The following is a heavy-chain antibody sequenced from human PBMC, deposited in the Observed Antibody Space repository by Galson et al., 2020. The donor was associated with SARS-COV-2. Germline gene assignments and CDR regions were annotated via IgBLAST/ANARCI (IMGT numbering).Heavy chain of an antibody. J-gene: IGHJ3*01. CDR2: ITSDRGGT. D-gene: IGHD5-12*01. CDR1: GFTFNVDW. V-gene: IGHV3-74*01. CDR3: VRDRGAPDAFNV. Sequence: TGGSLRLSCVASGFTFNVDWMHWVRQAPGKGLVWVSRITSDRGGTVYADSVKGRVTVSRDNAKNTLYLHLNSLRAEDTAVYYCVRDRGAPDAFNVWGQGTMVTVSS.